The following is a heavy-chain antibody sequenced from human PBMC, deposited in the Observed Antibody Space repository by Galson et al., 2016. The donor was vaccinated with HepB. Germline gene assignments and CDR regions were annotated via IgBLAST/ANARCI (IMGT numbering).Heavy chain of an antibody. CDR2: INPSRGVT. V-gene: IGHV1-46*01. D-gene: IGHD6-6*01. CDR1: GYSFTAFH. Sequence: SVKVSCKASGYSFTAFHMNWVRRAPGQGLEWMGIINPSRGVTVYTPSLQGRVAFTTDTSTRTIYMHLSGLRSEDTAIYYCARARRAVAARRKDYYDNGMDVWGQGTPVTVS. CDR3: ARARRAVAARRKDYYDNGMDV. J-gene: IGHJ6*02.